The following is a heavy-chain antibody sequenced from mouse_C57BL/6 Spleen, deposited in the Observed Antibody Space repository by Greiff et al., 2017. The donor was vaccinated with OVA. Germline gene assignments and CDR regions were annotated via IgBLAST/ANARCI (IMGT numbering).Heavy chain of an antibody. J-gene: IGHJ4*01. Sequence: EVQVVESEGGLVQPGSSMKLSCTASGFTFSDYYMAWVRPVPEKGLEWVANINYDGSSTYYLDSLKSRFIISRDNAKNILYLQMSSLKSEDTATYYCARGGIGDAMDYWGQGTSVTVSS. CDR1: GFTFSDYY. CDR2: INYDGSST. CDR3: ARGGIGDAMDY. D-gene: IGHD2-14*01. V-gene: IGHV5-16*01.